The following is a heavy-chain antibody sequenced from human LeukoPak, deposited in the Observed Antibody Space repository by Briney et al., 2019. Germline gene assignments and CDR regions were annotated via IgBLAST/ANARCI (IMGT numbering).Heavy chain of an antibody. Sequence: GESLKISCKGSGYSFTSYWIGWVRQMPGKGLEWMGIIYPGDSDTRYSPSFQGQVTTSADKSISTAYLQWSSLKASDTAMYYCARQVSRDSSGYSRDYWGQGTLVTVSS. CDR1: GYSFTSYW. J-gene: IGHJ4*02. V-gene: IGHV5-51*01. CDR3: ARQVSRDSSGYSRDY. CDR2: IYPGDSDT. D-gene: IGHD3-22*01.